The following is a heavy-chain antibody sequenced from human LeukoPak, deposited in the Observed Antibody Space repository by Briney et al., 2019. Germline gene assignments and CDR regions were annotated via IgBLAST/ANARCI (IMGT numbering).Heavy chain of an antibody. D-gene: IGHD3-3*01. CDR1: GYSISKGYY. CDR3: AGTIFGVLTGPFDY. V-gene: IGHV4-38-2*02. CDR2: VYHTGSA. J-gene: IGHJ4*02. Sequence: SETLSLTCSVSGYSISKGYYWGWIRQPPGEGLEWIGSVYHTGSAHYNPSLNGRVTISLDTSDNQFSLKLSSVTAADTAKYFCAGTIFGVLTGPFDYWGQGTLVTVSS.